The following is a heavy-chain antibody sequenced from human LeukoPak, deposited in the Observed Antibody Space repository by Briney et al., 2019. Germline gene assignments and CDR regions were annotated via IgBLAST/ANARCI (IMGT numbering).Heavy chain of an antibody. CDR3: ARGIWRSGSSSFDY. D-gene: IGHD1-26*01. J-gene: IGHJ4*02. CDR2: IIPIFGTA. V-gene: IGHV1-69*13. Sequence: GASGKVSCKASGGTFISYAISWVRQAPGQGLEWMGGIIPIFGTANYAQKFQGRVTLTADPSTSTAYMELSSLRSEDTAVYYCARGIWRSGSSSFDYWGQGTLVTVSS. CDR1: GGTFISYA.